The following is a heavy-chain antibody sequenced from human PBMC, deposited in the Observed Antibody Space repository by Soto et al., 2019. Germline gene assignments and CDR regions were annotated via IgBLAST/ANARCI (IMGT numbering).Heavy chain of an antibody. V-gene: IGHV1-18*01. D-gene: IGHD1-7*01. Sequence: QVQLVQSGAEVKKPGASVKVSCKASGYSFTDYGFTWVRQAPGQGLEWVGWVNTYKGNTNYAQKFQGRVTMTTDTSTSTTYMELRGLRSDDTALYYCARERGNYMYFDYWGQGTLVTVSS. CDR1: GYSFTDYG. J-gene: IGHJ4*02. CDR2: VNTYKGNT. CDR3: ARERGNYMYFDY.